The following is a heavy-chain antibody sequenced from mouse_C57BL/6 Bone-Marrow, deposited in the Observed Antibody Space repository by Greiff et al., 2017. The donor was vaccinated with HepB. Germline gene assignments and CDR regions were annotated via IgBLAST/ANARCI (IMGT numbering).Heavy chain of an antibody. Sequence: VQLKQSGPELVKPGASVKISCKASGYSFTGYYMNWVKQSPEKSLEWIGEINPSTGGTTYNQKFKAKATLTVDKSSSTAYMQLKSLTSEDSAVYYCARGGGNWDWYFDVWGTGTTVTVSS. D-gene: IGHD4-1*01. CDR2: INPSTGGT. CDR3: ARGGGNWDWYFDV. CDR1: GYSFTGYY. V-gene: IGHV1-42*01. J-gene: IGHJ1*03.